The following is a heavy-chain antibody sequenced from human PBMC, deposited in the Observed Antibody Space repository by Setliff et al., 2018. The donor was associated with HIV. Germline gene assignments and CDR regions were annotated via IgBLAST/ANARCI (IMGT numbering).Heavy chain of an antibody. Sequence: SETLSLTCTVSGGSISSSNWWSWVRQPPGKGLEWIGEIYHSGTTNYNPSLKSRVTISVDKSKNQFSLKLSSVTAADTAVYFCARDPSGSDAFDIWGQGTLVTVSS. V-gene: IGHV4-4*02. CDR2: IYHSGTT. CDR1: GGSISSSNW. CDR3: ARDPSGSDAFDI. D-gene: IGHD6-6*01. J-gene: IGHJ3*02.